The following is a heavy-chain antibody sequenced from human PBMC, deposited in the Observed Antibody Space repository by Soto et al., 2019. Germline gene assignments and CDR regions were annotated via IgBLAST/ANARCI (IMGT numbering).Heavy chain of an antibody. CDR3: ARLRIATNNYKWFDP. CDR2: IYVTGAV. J-gene: IGHJ5*02. D-gene: IGHD2-21*01. CDR1: GAALNSGNYY. Sequence: PSETLSLTCSVSGAALNSGNYYWSWIGHVPGKGLEWIGHIYVTGAVDYNPSLRDRITISQDTSERQFSLNLRLVTAADTAVYYCARLRIATNNYKWFDPWGQGTLVTVSS. V-gene: IGHV4-31*03.